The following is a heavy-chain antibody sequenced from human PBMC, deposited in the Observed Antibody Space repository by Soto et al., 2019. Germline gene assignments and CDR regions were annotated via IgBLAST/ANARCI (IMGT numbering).Heavy chain of an antibody. J-gene: IGHJ4*02. D-gene: IGHD3-22*01. CDR3: ARGGSGYTCYNEF. Sequence: QEQLVQSGAEVKKPGSSVKVSCKASCGLFSSYPISWVRQVPGQGLERVGGIIPVFQTAYYTQRFQGRVTITADESTNTAYMELSNLRSEDTAIYYCARGGSGYTCYNEFWGQGTLLTVSA. CDR1: CGLFSSYP. CDR2: IIPVFQTA. V-gene: IGHV1-69*01.